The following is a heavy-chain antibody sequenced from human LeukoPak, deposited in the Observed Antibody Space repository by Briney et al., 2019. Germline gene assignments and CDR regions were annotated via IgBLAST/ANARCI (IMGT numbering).Heavy chain of an antibody. CDR1: GSTFSSFA. CDR2: ISYDGSNK. Sequence: PGGSLRLSCAASGSTFSSFAIHWVRQVPGKGLEWVTAISYDGSNKYYADSVKGRFTISRDNSKNTLYLQMNSLRAEDTAVYYCAKSIETKYYYYYGMDVWGQGTTVTVSS. V-gene: IGHV3-30*18. J-gene: IGHJ6*02. CDR3: AKSIETKYYYYYGMDV. D-gene: IGHD2-15*01.